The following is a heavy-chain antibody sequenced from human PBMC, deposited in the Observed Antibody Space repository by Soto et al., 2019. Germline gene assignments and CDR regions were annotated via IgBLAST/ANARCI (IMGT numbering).Heavy chain of an antibody. CDR1: GGSISSYY. J-gene: IGHJ6*02. D-gene: IGHD6-6*01. Sequence: SETLSLTCTVSGGSISSYYWSWIRQPPGKGLEWIGYIYYSGSTNYNPSLKSRVTISVDTSKNQFSLKLSSVAAADTAVYYCARDHSSSSRVGYYYYGMDVWGQGTTVTVSS. CDR2: IYYSGST. V-gene: IGHV4-59*01. CDR3: ARDHSSSSRVGYYYYGMDV.